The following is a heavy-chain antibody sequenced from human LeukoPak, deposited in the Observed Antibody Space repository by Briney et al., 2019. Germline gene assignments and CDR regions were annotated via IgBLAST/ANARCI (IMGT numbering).Heavy chain of an antibody. J-gene: IGHJ6*02. CDR1: GFTFSSYA. V-gene: IGHV3-23*01. Sequence: GGSLRLSCAASGFTFSSYAMSWVRQAPGKGLEWVSVISGSGVSTYHADSVKGRFTISRDNSKNTLYLQMNSLRAEDTAVYYCAKVQGNTRYDIFGLDVWGQGTTVTVSS. CDR3: AKVQGNTRYDIFGLDV. D-gene: IGHD3-9*01. CDR2: ISGSGVST.